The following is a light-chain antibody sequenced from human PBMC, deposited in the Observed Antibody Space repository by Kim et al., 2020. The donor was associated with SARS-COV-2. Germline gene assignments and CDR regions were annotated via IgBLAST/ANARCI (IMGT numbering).Light chain of an antibody. CDR2: EAT. V-gene: IGKV1-33*01. CDR3: QQYDGVPFT. Sequence: DIQMTQSPSSLSASVGDRVTITCLASQDISNSLNWYQQKPGEPPKLLIYEATNLETGVPIRFSGSTSVTVFTFTISSLQPEDVATYYCQQYDGVPFTFGGGTKVDIK. CDR1: QDISNS. J-gene: IGKJ4*01.